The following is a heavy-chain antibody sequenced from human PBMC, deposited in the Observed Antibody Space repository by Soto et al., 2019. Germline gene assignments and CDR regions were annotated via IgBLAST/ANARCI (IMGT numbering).Heavy chain of an antibody. D-gene: IGHD3-10*01. CDR1: GGSISSSSYY. V-gene: IGHV4-39*01. Sequence: QLQLQESGPGLVKPSETLSLTCTVSGGSISSSSYYWGWIRQPPGKGLEWIGSIYYSGSTYYNPSLKSRVTIAVDTSKNQFSLKLSSVTAADTAVYYCARPNRSGSYQEGYYFDYWGQGTLVTVTS. CDR3: ARPNRSGSYQEGYYFDY. J-gene: IGHJ4*02. CDR2: IYYSGST.